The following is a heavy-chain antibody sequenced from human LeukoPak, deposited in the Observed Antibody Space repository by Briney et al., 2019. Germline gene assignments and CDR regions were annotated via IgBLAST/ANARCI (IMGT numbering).Heavy chain of an antibody. V-gene: IGHV3-21*01. Sequence: GGSLRLSCAASGFTFSSYSMNWVRQAPGKGLEWVSSISSSSSYIYYADSVKGRFTISRDNAKNSLYLQMNSLRAEDTAVYYCARDAYYYDSSGYYDYWGQRTVVTVFS. J-gene: IGHJ4*02. CDR3: ARDAYYYDSSGYYDY. D-gene: IGHD3-22*01. CDR1: GFTFSSYS. CDR2: ISSSSSYI.